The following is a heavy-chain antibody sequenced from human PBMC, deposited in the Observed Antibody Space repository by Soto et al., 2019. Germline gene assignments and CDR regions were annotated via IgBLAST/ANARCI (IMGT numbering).Heavy chain of an antibody. D-gene: IGHD6-13*01. CDR3: ARDWAAAGFDY. CDR2: INHSGST. J-gene: IGHJ4*02. Sequence: SETLSLTCAGYGGSFSGYYWSWIRQPPGKGLEWIGEINHSGSTNYNPSLKSRVTISVDTSKNQFSLELSSVTAADTAVYYCARDWAAAGFDYWGQGTLVT. V-gene: IGHV4-34*01. CDR1: GGSFSGYY.